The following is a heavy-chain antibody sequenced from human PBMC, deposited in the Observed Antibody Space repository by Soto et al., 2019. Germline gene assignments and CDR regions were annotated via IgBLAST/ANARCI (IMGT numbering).Heavy chain of an antibody. CDR2: IDYRGTI. CDR1: GGSIATSSYF. J-gene: IGHJ5*02. Sequence: SETLSLTCTVSGGSIATSSYFWAWIRRPPGKGLEWIGSIDYRGTIYNNPSLKSRVTISVDTSKNHFSLKLDSVTAGDTALYYCSRRAPEGFDPWGQGTLVTVSS. CDR3: SRRAPEGFDP. V-gene: IGHV4-39*02.